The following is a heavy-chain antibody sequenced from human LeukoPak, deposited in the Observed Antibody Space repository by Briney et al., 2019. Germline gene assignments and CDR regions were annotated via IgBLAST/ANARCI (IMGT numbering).Heavy chain of an antibody. Sequence: SETLSLTCTVSGYSISSGSYWDLLRQPPGKGLEWIGTTHYSGSTFYNPFLKSRLTISVDTSKNQLSLKLSSVTAADTAVYYCARGLGLQNPRFDDWGQGILVTVSS. D-gene: IGHD4-11*01. J-gene: IGHJ4*02. V-gene: IGHV4-38-2*02. CDR1: GYSISSGSY. CDR2: THYSGST. CDR3: ARGLGLQNPRFDD.